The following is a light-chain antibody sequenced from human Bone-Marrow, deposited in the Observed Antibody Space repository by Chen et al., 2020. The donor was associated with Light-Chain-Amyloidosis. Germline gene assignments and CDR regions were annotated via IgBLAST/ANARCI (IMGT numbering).Light chain of an antibody. J-gene: IGLJ3*02. V-gene: IGLV6-57*01. CDR1: SGSIATNY. CDR3: QSYQGSSQGV. Sequence: NLMLTQPHSVSESPGKTVIISCTRSSGSIATNYVQWYQQRPGSSPTTVIYEDDKRPSGVPDWFSGSIDRSSNSASLTISGLKTEDDADYYCQSYQGSSQGVFGGGTKLTVL. CDR2: EDD.